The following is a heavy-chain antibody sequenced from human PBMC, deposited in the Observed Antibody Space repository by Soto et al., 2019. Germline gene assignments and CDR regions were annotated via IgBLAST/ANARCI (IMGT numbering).Heavy chain of an antibody. D-gene: IGHD2-15*01. Sequence: SETLSLTCTVSGGSISGYDWSWIGQQPGKGLEWIGYIYYSGSTNYNPSLKSRVTISVDTSKNQFSLKLSSVTAADTAVYYCARSIGYCSGGSCYLNWFDPWGQGTLVTVSS. V-gene: IGHV4-59*01. CDR3: ARSIGYCSGGSCYLNWFDP. CDR1: GGSISGYD. CDR2: IYYSGST. J-gene: IGHJ5*02.